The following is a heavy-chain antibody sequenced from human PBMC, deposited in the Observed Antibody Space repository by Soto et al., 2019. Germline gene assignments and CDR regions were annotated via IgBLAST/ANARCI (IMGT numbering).Heavy chain of an antibody. CDR2: ISYDGSNK. CDR1: GFTFSSYA. CDR3: ARAVQAGAFDI. V-gene: IGHV3-30-3*01. Sequence: PGGSLRLSCAASGFTFSSYAMHWVRQAPGKGLERVAVISYDGSNKYYADSVKGRFTISRDNSKNTLYLQMNSLRAEDTAVYYCARAVQAGAFDIWGQGTMVTVSS. D-gene: IGHD1-1*01. J-gene: IGHJ3*02.